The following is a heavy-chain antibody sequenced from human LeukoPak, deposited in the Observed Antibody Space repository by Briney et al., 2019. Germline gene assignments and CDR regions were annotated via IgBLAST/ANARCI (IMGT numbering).Heavy chain of an antibody. J-gene: IGHJ4*02. CDR2: ISSSSYI. CDR3: ARDHYFDY. V-gene: IGHV3-21*01. CDR1: GFTFSSYS. Sequence: GGSLRLSCAASGFTFSSYSMNWVRQAPGKGPEWVSSISSSSYIYYADSVKGRFTISRDNAKNSLYLQMNSLRAEDTAVYYCARDHYFDYWGQGTLVTVSS.